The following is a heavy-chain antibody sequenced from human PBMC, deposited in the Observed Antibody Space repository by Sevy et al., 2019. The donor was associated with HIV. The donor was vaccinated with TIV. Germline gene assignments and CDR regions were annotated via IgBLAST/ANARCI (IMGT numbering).Heavy chain of an antibody. CDR2: IYYNGHI. Sequence: SETLSLTCTVSGGSITSLYWNWIRQPPGKGLEWLANIYYNGHINYNPSLKSRVTLSLVTSKNQFSLRLSSVTAADTAMYYCAGENAWGSGYSWGQGTLVTVSS. V-gene: IGHV4-59*08. CDR1: GGSITSLY. D-gene: IGHD6-25*01. CDR3: AGENAWGSGYS. J-gene: IGHJ4*02.